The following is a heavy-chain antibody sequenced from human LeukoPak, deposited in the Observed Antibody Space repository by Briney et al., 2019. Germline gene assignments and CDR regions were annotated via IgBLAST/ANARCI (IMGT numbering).Heavy chain of an antibody. CDR1: GGTFISYA. Sequence: SVKVSCKASGGTFISYAITWVRQAPGQGLEYMGGIIPIFGTANYAQKFQGRVTITADESASTVYLELSSLRSDDTAVYYCARGIRGTRDHSYYYMDVWGKGTTVTVSS. J-gene: IGHJ6*03. D-gene: IGHD3-10*01. V-gene: IGHV1-69*13. CDR3: ARGIRGTRDHSYYYMDV. CDR2: IIPIFGTA.